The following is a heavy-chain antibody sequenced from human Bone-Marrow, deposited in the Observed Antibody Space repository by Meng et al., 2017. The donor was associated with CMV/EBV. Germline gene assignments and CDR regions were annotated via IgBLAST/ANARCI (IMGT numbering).Heavy chain of an antibody. V-gene: IGHV3-23*01. Sequence: GESLKISCAASGFTFSSYAMSWVRQAPGKGLEWVSAISGSGGSTYYADSVKGRLTISRDNSKNTLYLQMNSLRAEDTAVYYCAKDLYYYGSGSYYNWGQGTLVTVSS. CDR1: GFTFSSYA. D-gene: IGHD3-10*01. J-gene: IGHJ4*02. CDR3: AKDLYYYGSGSYYN. CDR2: ISGSGGST.